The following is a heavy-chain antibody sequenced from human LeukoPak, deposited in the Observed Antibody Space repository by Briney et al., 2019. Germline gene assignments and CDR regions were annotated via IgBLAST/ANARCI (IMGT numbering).Heavy chain of an antibody. D-gene: IGHD5-24*01. CDR3: ARCSRDGYNLAFCDAFDI. J-gene: IGHJ3*02. V-gene: IGHV1-69*01. CDR2: IIPIFGTA. CDR1: GGTFSNSA. Sequence: SVKVSCKASGGTFSNSAISWVRQAPGQGLEWMGGIIPIFGTANYAQKFQGRVTITADESTSTAYMELSSLRSEDTAVYYCARCSRDGYNLAFCDAFDIWGQGTMVTVSS.